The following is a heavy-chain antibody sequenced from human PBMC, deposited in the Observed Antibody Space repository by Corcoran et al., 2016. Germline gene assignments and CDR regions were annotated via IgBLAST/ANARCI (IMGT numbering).Heavy chain of an antibody. CDR1: GGTFSSYA. V-gene: IGHV1-69*06. J-gene: IGHJ5*02. D-gene: IGHD2-15*01. CDR2: IIPIFGTA. Sequence: QVQLVQSGAEVKKPGSSVKVSCKASGGTFSSYAISWVRQAPGQGLEWMGGIIPIFGTANYAQKFQGRVTITADKSTSTAYMELSSLRSEDTAVYYCARWERGCSGGSCYHRGWFDPWGQGTLVTVSS. CDR3: ARWERGCSGGSCYHRGWFDP.